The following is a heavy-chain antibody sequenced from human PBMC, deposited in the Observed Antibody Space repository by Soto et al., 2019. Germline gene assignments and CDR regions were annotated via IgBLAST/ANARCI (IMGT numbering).Heavy chain of an antibody. CDR1: GFTFSSYG. CDR2: ISYDGSNK. D-gene: IGHD3-3*01. V-gene: IGHV3-30*18. Sequence: GGSLRLSCAASGFTFSSYGMHWVRQAPGKGLEWVAVISYDGSNKYYADSVKGRFTISRDNSKNTLYLQMNSLRAEDTAVYYCAKDLAVYYDFWSGYYRVGDGTPAFDPWGQGTLVTVSS. J-gene: IGHJ5*02. CDR3: AKDLAVYYDFWSGYYRVGDGTPAFDP.